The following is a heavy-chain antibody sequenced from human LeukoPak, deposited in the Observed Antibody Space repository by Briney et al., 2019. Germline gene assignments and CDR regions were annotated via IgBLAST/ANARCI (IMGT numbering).Heavy chain of an antibody. J-gene: IGHJ4*02. CDR3: AKKRYSSGWSRLYYFDY. Sequence: GGSLRLSCAASGFTFSSYAMSWVRQAPGKGLEWVSAISGSGGSTYYADSVKGRFTVSRDNSKNTLYLQMNSLRAEDTAVYYCAKKRYSSGWSRLYYFDYWGQGTLVTVSS. CDR1: GFTFSSYA. D-gene: IGHD6-19*01. CDR2: ISGSGGST. V-gene: IGHV3-23*01.